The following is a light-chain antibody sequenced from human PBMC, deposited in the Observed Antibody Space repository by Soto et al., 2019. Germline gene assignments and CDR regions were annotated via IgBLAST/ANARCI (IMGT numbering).Light chain of an antibody. CDR1: SSDVGNYKY. J-gene: IGLJ1*01. CDR2: EVS. CDR3: FSYTSSGSYG. V-gene: IGLV2-14*01. Sequence: QSALTQPASVTGSPGQSITISCTGTSSDVGNYKYVSCYQQLPGKAPKLMIYEVSNRPSGVSNRFSGSKSGNTASLTISGLQAEDETDYYCFSYTSSGSYGFGTGTKVTVL.